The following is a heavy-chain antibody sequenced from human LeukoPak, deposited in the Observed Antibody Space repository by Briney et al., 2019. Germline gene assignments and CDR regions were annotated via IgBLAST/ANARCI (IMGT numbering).Heavy chain of an antibody. Sequence: HPGGSLRLSCAASGFIFSSYSMNWVRQAPGKGLEWVAVISYDGSNKYYADSVKGRFTISRDNSKNTLYLQMNSLRAEDTAVYYCARDITMVRGRYYYYGMDVWGKGTTVTVSS. CDR2: ISYDGSNK. D-gene: IGHD3-10*01. V-gene: IGHV3-30*03. CDR1: GFIFSSYS. CDR3: ARDITMVRGRYYYYGMDV. J-gene: IGHJ6*04.